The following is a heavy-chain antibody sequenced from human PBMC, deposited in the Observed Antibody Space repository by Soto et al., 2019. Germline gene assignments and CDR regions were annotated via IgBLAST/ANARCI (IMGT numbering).Heavy chain of an antibody. CDR3: AKDYGPYCSSTSCPYDAFDI. V-gene: IGHV3-20*04. CDR2: VSWSGGGT. J-gene: IGHJ3*02. D-gene: IGHD2-2*01. Sequence: GGSLRLSCAASGFTFSSYAMSWVRQAPGKGLEWVSAVSWSGGGTCYADSVKGRFTISRDNAKNSLYLQMNSLRAEDTALYYCAKDYGPYCSSTSCPYDAFDIWGQGTMVTVSS. CDR1: GFTFSSYA.